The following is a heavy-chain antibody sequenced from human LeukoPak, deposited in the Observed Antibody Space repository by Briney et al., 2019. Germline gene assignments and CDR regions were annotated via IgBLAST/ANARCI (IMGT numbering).Heavy chain of an antibody. V-gene: IGHV4-61*08. CDR2: IYYSGST. D-gene: IGHD3-10*01. CDR1: GGSISSGGYY. CDR3: ARVGATMVRGVSYVLLDY. Sequence: SQTLSLTCTVSGGSISSGGYYWSWIRQPPGKGLEWIGYIYYSGSTNYNPSLKSRVTISVDTSKNQFSLKLSSVTAADTAVYYCARVGATMVRGVSYVLLDYWGQGTLVTVSS. J-gene: IGHJ4*02.